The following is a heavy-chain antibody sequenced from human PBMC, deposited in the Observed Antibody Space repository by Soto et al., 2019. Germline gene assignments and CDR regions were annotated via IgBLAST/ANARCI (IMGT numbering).Heavy chain of an antibody. D-gene: IGHD3-3*01. CDR2: IYTSGST. Sequence: SETLSLTCTVSVGSISSYYWSWIRQRAGKGLEWIGRIYTSGSTNYNPSLKSRVTMSVDTSKNQFSLKLSSVTAADTAVYYCARDEETIFGVRGGYYHGMDVWGQGTTVTVSS. CDR1: VGSISSYY. CDR3: ARDEETIFGVRGGYYHGMDV. V-gene: IGHV4-4*07. J-gene: IGHJ6*02.